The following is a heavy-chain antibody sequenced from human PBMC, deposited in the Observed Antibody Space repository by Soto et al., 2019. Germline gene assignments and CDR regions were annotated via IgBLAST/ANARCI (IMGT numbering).Heavy chain of an antibody. CDR3: ARVHDNWNDVIYWHFDL. CDR1: GFTFSDYY. J-gene: IGHJ2*01. V-gene: IGHV3-11*06. Sequence: QVELVESGGGLVKPGGSLRLSCAASGFTFSDYYMNWLRQAPGKGLEWLSYISSRSSLTYYADSVKGRVTISRDYAKNSVYLEMNSLRAVDTGFYYCARVHDNWNDVIYWHFDLWGRGTLVTVSS. D-gene: IGHD1-1*01. CDR2: ISSRSSLT.